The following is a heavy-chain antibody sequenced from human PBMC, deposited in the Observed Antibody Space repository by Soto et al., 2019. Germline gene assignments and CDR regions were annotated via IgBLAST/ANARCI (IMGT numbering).Heavy chain of an antibody. CDR2: TNPSDGST. J-gene: IGHJ4*02. D-gene: IGHD3-10*02. CDR3: ARSYVTSRPIDF. Sequence: ASVEGPCKASGYSLTSYYMHWVRRAPGQGLEWMGITNPSDGSTNYARKFQGRVTMTSDTSTSTVYMEMSSLRSEDTAMYYCARSYVTSRPIDFWGQGTLVTVSS. V-gene: IGHV1-46*01. CDR1: GYSLTSYY.